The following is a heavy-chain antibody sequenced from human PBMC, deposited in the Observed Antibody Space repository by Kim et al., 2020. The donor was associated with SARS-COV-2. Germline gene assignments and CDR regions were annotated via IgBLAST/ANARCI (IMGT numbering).Heavy chain of an antibody. CDR3: ARDAALWYYYDSSGSFFDY. Sequence: ASVKVSCKASGYTFTSYGISWVRQAPGQGLEWMGWISAYNGNTNYAQKVQGRVTMTTDTSTSTAYMELRSLISDDTAVYYCARDAALWYYYDSSGSFFDYWGQGTLVTVSS. D-gene: IGHD3-22*01. CDR1: GYTFTSYG. CDR2: ISAYNGNT. J-gene: IGHJ4*02. V-gene: IGHV1-18*01.